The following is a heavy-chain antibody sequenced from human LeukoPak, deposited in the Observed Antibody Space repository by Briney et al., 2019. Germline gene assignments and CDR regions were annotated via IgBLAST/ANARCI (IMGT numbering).Heavy chain of an antibody. V-gene: IGHV3-23*01. CDR1: GFTFSSYA. D-gene: IGHD3-10*01. Sequence: PGGSLRLSCAASGFTFSSYAMSWVRQAPGKGLEWVSAISGSGGSTYYADSVKGRFTISRDNSKNTLYLQMNSLRAEDTAVYYCAKHVLLWFGELLPTHFDYWGQGTLVTVSS. CDR2: ISGSGGST. J-gene: IGHJ4*02. CDR3: AKHVLLWFGELLPTHFDY.